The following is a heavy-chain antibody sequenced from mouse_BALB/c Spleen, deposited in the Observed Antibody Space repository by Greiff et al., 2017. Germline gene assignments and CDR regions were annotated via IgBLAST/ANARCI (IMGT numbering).Heavy chain of an antibody. J-gene: IGHJ2*01. CDR3: ARAHYYGSRCYFDY. Sequence: EVKLVESGGGLVQPGGSLRLSCATSGFTFTDYYMSWVRQPPGKALEWLGFIRNKANGYTTEYSASVKGRFTISRDNSQSILYLQMNTLRAEDSATYYCARAHYYGSRCYFDYWGQGTTLTVSS. D-gene: IGHD1-1*01. V-gene: IGHV7-3*02. CDR2: IRNKANGYTT. CDR1: GFTFTDYY.